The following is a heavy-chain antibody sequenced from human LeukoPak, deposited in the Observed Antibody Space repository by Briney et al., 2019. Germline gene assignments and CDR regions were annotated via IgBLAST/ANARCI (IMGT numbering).Heavy chain of an antibody. CDR3: AKDRYCTSSSCPIDY. CDR2: ISSNSDDI. V-gene: IGHV3-9*01. Sequence: GGSLRLSCVGSGFNFDEYAMHWVRHPPGKGLEWVSGISSNSDDIGYADSVKGRFTISRDSAKKSLYLQMNSLRAEDTALYYCAKDRYCTSSSCPIDYWGRGTLVTVSS. J-gene: IGHJ4*02. D-gene: IGHD2-15*01. CDR1: GFNFDEYA.